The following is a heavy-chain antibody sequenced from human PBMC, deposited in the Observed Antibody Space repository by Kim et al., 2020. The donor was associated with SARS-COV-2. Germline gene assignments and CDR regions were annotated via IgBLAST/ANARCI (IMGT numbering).Heavy chain of an antibody. CDR3: ARGRGGSYYYGMDV. D-gene: IGHD1-26*01. J-gene: IGHJ6*02. V-gene: IGHV3-30*01. Sequence: YADSVKVRFTISRDNSKNTLYLQMNSLRAEDTAVYYCARGRGGSYYYGMDVWGQGTTVTVSS.